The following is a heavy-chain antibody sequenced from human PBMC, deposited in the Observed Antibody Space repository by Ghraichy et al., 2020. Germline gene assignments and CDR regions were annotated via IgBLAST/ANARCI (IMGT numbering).Heavy chain of an antibody. Sequence: SETLSLTCTVSGGSISSGGYYWSWIRQHPGKGLEWIGYIYYSGSTYYNPSLKSRVTISVDTSKNQFSLKLSSVTAADTAVYYCARGRRGSRADAFDIWGQGTMVTVSS. CDR2: IYYSGST. D-gene: IGHD1-26*01. V-gene: IGHV4-31*03. CDR3: ARGRRGSRADAFDI. J-gene: IGHJ3*02. CDR1: GGSISSGGYY.